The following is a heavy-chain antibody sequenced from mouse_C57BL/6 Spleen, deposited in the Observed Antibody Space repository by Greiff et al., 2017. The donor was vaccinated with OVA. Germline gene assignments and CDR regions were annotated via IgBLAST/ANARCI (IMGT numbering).Heavy chain of an antibody. Sequence: LVESGAELARPGASVKLSCKASGYTFTSYGISWVKQRTGQGLEWIGEIYPRSGNTYYNEKFKGKATLTADKSSSTAYMELRSLTSEDSAVYFCAREGITTVLDYWGQGTTLTVSS. CDR2: IYPRSGNT. D-gene: IGHD1-1*01. V-gene: IGHV1-81*01. J-gene: IGHJ2*01. CDR3: AREGITTVLDY. CDR1: GYTFTSYG.